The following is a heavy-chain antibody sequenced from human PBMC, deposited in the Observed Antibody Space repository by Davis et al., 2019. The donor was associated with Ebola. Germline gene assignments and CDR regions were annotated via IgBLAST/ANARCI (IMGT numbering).Heavy chain of an antibody. V-gene: IGHV1-8*01. J-gene: IGHJ5*02. Sequence: ASVKVSCKASGGTFTSYDINWVRQATGQGLEWMGWMNPNSGNTGYAQKFQGRVTMTRNTSISTAYMELSSLTSEDTAVYYCARGRTSRNWFDPWGQGTLVTVSS. CDR1: GGTFTSYD. CDR2: MNPNSGNT. CDR3: ARGRTSRNWFDP.